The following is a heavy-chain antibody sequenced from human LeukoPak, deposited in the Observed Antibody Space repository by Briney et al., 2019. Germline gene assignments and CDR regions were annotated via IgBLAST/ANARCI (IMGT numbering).Heavy chain of an antibody. J-gene: IGHJ4*02. CDR2: I. V-gene: IGHV3-48*02. CDR3: ARVFGVGGYSFDY. CDR1: GFTFSSYW. Sequence: GGSLRLSCAASGFTFSSYWMSWVRQAPGKGLEWVSYIKGRFTISRDNAKNSLYLQMNSLRDEDTAVYYCARVFGVGGYSFDYWGQGTLVTVSS. D-gene: IGHD5-18*01.